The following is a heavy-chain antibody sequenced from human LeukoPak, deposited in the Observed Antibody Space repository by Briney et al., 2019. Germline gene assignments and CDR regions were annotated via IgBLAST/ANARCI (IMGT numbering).Heavy chain of an antibody. J-gene: IGHJ4*02. CDR1: GGSISSGGYY. CDR3: ARINSSGWYIDY. CDR2: IYYSGST. D-gene: IGHD6-19*01. V-gene: IGHV4-31*03. Sequence: PSQTLSLTCTVSGGSISSGGYYWSWIRQHPGKGLEWIGYIYYSGSTYYNPSLKSRVTISVDTSKNQFSLKLSSVTAADTAVYCCARINSSGWYIDYWGQGTPVTVSS.